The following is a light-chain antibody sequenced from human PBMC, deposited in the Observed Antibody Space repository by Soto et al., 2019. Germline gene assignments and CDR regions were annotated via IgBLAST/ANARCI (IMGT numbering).Light chain of an antibody. J-gene: IGKJ4*01. V-gene: IGKV2-28*01. Sequence: DIVMTQSPLSLPFTPGEPASISCRSSQSLLHSNGYNYLDWYLQKPGQSPQLLIYLGSSRASGVPDRLSGSGSGTDFTLKISRVEAEDVGVYYCMQALQTPLTFGGGTMVEIK. CDR1: QSLLHSNGYNY. CDR2: LGS. CDR3: MQALQTPLT.